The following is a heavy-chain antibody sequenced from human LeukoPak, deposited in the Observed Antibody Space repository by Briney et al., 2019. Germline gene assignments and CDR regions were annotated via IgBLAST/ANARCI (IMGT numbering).Heavy chain of an antibody. D-gene: IGHD2-2*01. J-gene: IGHJ4*02. V-gene: IGHV1-69*04. CDR2: IIPILGIA. CDR1: GGTFSSYA. CDR3: ARGPAARETGTFDY. Sequence: SVKVSCKASGGTFSSYAISWVRQAPGQGLACMRRIIPILGIANYAQKFQGRVTITADKSTSTAYMELSSLRSEDTAVYYCARGPAARETGTFDYWGQGTLVTVSS.